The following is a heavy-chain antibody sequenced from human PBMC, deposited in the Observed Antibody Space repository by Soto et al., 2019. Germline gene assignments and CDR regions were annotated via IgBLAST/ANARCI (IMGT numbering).Heavy chain of an antibody. Sequence: SETLSLTCTVSGGSISSYYGGWFRQPPGKGLEWIDYIYYSGSTTYHPSLKSRVTISVDTSKNQFSLDLTSVTAADTAVYYCARLGGYYQAFDQWGQGSLVNVSS. CDR2: IYYSGST. D-gene: IGHD3-22*01. CDR3: ARLGGYYQAFDQ. J-gene: IGHJ4*02. CDR1: GGSISSYY. V-gene: IGHV4-59*08.